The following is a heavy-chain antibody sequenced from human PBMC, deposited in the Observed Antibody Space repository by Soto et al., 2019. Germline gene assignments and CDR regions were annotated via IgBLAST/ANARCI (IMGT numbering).Heavy chain of an antibody. J-gene: IGHJ3*02. CDR1: GLSLSNNGVC. D-gene: IGHD3-10*01. V-gene: IGHV2-5*02. Sequence: QITLKESGPTLVKPTETLTLTCTVSGLSLSNNGVCVGWIRQHPGKSLKWLALIYWDNDHYYSPPLKSRLSIRNYDSRIQVVLTVTNVDPMDTATYYCAHRGLQGAGAFEILGQGTMVTVSS. CDR2: IYWDNDH. CDR3: AHRGLQGAGAFEI.